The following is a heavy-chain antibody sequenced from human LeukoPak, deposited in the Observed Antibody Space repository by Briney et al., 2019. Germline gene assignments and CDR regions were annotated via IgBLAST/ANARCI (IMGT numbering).Heavy chain of an antibody. CDR3: ARARIVGAILRGDWFDP. J-gene: IGHJ5*02. D-gene: IGHD1-26*01. CDR2: INAGNGNT. Sequence: ALVKVSCKASGYTFTSYAMHWVRQAPGQRLEWMGWINAGNGNTKYSQKFQGRVTITRDTSASTAYMELSSLRSEDTAVYYCARARIVGAILRGDWFDPWDQGTLVTVSS. CDR1: GYTFTSYA. V-gene: IGHV1-3*01.